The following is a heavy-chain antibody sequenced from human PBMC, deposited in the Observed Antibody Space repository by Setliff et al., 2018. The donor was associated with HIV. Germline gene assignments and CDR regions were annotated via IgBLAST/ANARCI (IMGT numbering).Heavy chain of an antibody. J-gene: IGHJ4*02. V-gene: IGHV4-39*07. Sequence: PSETLSLTCAVSGDSITSRNYHWDWVRQPPGKGLEWIGSIFYTGSTSCNPSLKSRVNISGDTSAATAYMVLSSLRSEDTALYYCGTVRIAVPDDFDFWGQGTLVTVSS. D-gene: IGHD6-19*01. CDR1: GDSITSRNYH. CDR2: IFYTGST. CDR3: GTVRIAVPDDFDF.